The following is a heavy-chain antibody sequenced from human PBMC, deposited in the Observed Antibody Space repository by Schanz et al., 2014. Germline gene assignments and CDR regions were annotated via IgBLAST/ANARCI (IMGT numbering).Heavy chain of an antibody. D-gene: IGHD3-10*01. CDR1: GVSISSNDFY. Sequence: QLQLQESGPGLVKPSETLSLTCTVSGVSISSNDFYWGWIRQPPGKGLECIGTSHYSGTTHYNPSLLSRVPISVDTSKNQFSLILTSVTAADTAVYYCELITLDRGVRNDYWGQGTLVSVSS. CDR3: ELITLDRGVRNDY. V-gene: IGHV4-39*01. J-gene: IGHJ4*02. CDR2: SHYSGTT.